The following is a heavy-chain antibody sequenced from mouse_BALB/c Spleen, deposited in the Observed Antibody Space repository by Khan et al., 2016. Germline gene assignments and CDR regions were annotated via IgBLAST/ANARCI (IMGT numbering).Heavy chain of an antibody. CDR2: ISYSGST. Sequence: EVQLQESGPGLVKPSQSLSLTCTVTGYSITSDYAWNWIRQFPGNKLEWMGYISYSGSTSYNPSLKSRISITRDTSKHQFFLQLNSVTTEDTATYYFARAPITTGRSLDYWGQGTSVTVSS. J-gene: IGHJ4*01. V-gene: IGHV3-2*02. CDR1: GYSITSDYA. CDR3: ARAPITTGRSLDY. D-gene: IGHD1-1*01.